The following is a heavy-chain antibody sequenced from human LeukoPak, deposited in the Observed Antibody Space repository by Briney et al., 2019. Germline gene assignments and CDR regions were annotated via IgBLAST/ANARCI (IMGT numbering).Heavy chain of an antibody. CDR1: GGSISSYY. D-gene: IGHD3-3*02. CDR3: ARDHFH. CDR2: IFYSGST. Sequence: SETLSLTCTVSGGSISSYYWSWIRQPPGKGLEYIGYIFYSGSTNYNPSLKSRVTISIDPSKNQFPLNLNSVTAADTAVYYCARDHFHWGQGTLVTVSS. V-gene: IGHV4-59*01. J-gene: IGHJ4*02.